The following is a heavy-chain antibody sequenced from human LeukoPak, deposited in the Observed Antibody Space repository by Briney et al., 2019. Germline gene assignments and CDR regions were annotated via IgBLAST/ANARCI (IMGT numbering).Heavy chain of an antibody. V-gene: IGHV4-34*01. CDR1: GGSFSGYY. J-gene: IGHJ4*02. CDR2: INHSGST. D-gene: IGHD1-26*01. Sequence: PSETLSLTCAVYGGSFSGYYWSWIRQPPGKGLEWIGEINHSGSTNYNPSLKSRVTISVDTSKNQFSLKLSSVTAADTAVYYCARGRGGSHFGWGQGTLVTVSS. CDR3: ARGRGGSHFG.